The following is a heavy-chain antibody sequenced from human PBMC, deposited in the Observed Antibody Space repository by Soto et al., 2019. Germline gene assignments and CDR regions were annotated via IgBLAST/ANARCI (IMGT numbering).Heavy chain of an antibody. J-gene: IGHJ6*02. CDR1: GYSFNSHF. D-gene: IGHD3-10*01. V-gene: IGHV1-46*02. CDR2: IVPNGGGT. Sequence: QARLVQSGAAVRKPGASVTISCKASGYSFNSHFVHWVRQAPGQGLEWMAIIVPNGGGTTGHAEKFQGRVTLTRDTATSTMYLELRSLRSEDTAVYYCARSDYGLDVWGQGTSVTVSS. CDR3: ARSDYGLDV.